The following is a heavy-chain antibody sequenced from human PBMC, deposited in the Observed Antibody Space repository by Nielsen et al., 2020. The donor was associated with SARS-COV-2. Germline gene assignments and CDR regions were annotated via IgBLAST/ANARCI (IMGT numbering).Heavy chain of an antibody. J-gene: IGHJ5*02. CDR2: ISPSGGST. Sequence: ASVKVSCKASGYTLTSYYMHWVRQAPGQGLEWMGIISPSGGSTSYAQKFQGRVTMTRDTSTSTVYMELSSLRSEDTAVYYCAREGASNWFDPWGQGTLVTVSS. D-gene: IGHD3-16*01. CDR1: GYTLTSYY. CDR3: AREGASNWFDP. V-gene: IGHV1-46*01.